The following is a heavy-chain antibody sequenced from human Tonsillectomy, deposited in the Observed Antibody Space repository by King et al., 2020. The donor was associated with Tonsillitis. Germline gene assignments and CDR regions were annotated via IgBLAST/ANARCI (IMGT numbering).Heavy chain of an antibody. Sequence: QLVQSGGGLVQPGGSLRLSCAASGFTFSSYDMHWVRQAIGKGLEWVSAIGTDGDTYYPGSVKGRFTISRDNAKNSLYLQMNSLRAGDTAVYYCARELTGSSLFDYWGQGTLVTVSS. CDR3: ARELTGSSLFDY. CDR1: GFTFSSYD. V-gene: IGHV3-13*01. CDR2: IGTDGDT. J-gene: IGHJ4*02. D-gene: IGHD1-26*01.